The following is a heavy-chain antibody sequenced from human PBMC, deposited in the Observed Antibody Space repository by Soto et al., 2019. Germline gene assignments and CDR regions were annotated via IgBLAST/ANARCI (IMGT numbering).Heavy chain of an antibody. CDR3: ARGSSIAGLYYGMDV. CDR2: NYYSGIT. V-gene: IGHV4-31*03. D-gene: IGHD6-6*01. J-gene: IGHJ6*02. CDR1: GGSISSGGYY. Sequence: QVQLQESGPGLVKPSPTLFLTCTVSGGSISSGGYYWTWIRQHPGKGLEWIGYNYYSGITYYNPSLKSRVTISLDTSKNQFSLKLSSVTAADTAVYYCARGSSIAGLYYGMDVWGQGTTVTVSS.